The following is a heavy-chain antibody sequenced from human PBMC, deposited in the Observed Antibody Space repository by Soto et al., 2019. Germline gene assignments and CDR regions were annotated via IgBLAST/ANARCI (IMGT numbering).Heavy chain of an antibody. V-gene: IGHV4-30-4*08. CDR3: ARAYYDSSGLTPDYYYGMDV. D-gene: IGHD3-22*01. Sequence: PSETLSLTCTVSGGSISSGGYYWSWIRQHPGKGLEWIGYIYYSGSTYYNPSLKSPVTISVDTSKNQFSLKLSSVTAADTAVYYCARAYYDSSGLTPDYYYGMDVWGQGTTVTVSS. J-gene: IGHJ6*02. CDR2: IYYSGST. CDR1: GGSISSGGYY.